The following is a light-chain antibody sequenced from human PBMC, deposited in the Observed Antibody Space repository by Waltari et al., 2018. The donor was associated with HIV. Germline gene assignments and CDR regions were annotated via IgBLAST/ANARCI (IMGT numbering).Light chain of an antibody. CDR1: SSNIGAGYD. J-gene: IGLJ1*01. CDR2: NNS. Sequence: QSVLTQPPSVSGAPGQRVTISCTGSSSNIGAGYDVNWYQQLPGTAPKLLIYNNSTRPSGVPDRFAGSKSGTSASLAITGLQAEDEADYCCQSYDSSLSGSDVFGTGTKVTVL. CDR3: QSYDSSLSGSDV. V-gene: IGLV1-40*01.